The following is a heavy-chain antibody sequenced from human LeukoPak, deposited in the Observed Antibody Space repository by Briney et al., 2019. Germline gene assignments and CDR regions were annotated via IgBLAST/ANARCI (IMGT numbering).Heavy chain of an antibody. V-gene: IGHV3-30*02. Sequence: PGGSLRLSCAASGFTFSSYGMHWVRQAPGKGLEWVAFIRYDGSNKYYADSVKGRFTISRDNSKNTLYREMNSLRGEDSAVYYCAKLSGYCSGGFWLDAFDIWGQGTMVSVFS. CDR1: GFTFSSYG. CDR3: AKLSGYCSGGFWLDAFDI. CDR2: IRYDGSNK. J-gene: IGHJ3*02. D-gene: IGHD2-15*01.